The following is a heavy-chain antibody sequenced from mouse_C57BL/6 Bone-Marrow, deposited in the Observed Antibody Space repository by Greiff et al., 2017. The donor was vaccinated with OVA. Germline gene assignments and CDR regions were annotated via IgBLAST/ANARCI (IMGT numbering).Heavy chain of an antibody. J-gene: IGHJ4*01. CDR2: IDPNSGGT. Sequence: QVQLQQPGAELVKPGASVKLSCKASGYTFTSYGMHWVKQRPGRGLEWIGRIDPNSGGTKYNEKFKSKATLTVDKPTSTAYMQLSSLTSEDSAVYYCERREQLRLYAMDYWGQGTSVTVSS. CDR3: ERREQLRLYAMDY. CDR1: GYTFTSYG. V-gene: IGHV1-72*01. D-gene: IGHD1-1*01.